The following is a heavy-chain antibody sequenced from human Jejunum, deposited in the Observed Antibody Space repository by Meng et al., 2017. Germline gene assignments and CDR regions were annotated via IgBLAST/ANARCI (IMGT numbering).Heavy chain of an antibody. CDR1: GGSFGSGGYY. CDR2: VYYRGST. CDR3: ASSIAAAVGYYFDY. Sequence: QHHGLGPDSVCPPPPLPLPCTVSGGSFGSGGYYWSWIRQHPERGLEWIGYVYYRGSTYYNPSLKSRVAISVDTSKNQFSLKLSSVTAADTAVYYCASSIAAAVGYYFDYWGQGTLVTVSS. V-gene: IGHV4-31*02. J-gene: IGHJ4*02. D-gene: IGHD6-13*01.